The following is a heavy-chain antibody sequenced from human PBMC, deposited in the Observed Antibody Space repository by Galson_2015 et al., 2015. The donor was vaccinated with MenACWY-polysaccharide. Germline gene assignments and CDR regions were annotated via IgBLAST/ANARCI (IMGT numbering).Heavy chain of an antibody. CDR2: MNPNSGNT. D-gene: IGHD3-22*01. Sequence: SCKASGYSVSSYDINWVRQTTGQGLEWMGWMNPNSGNTGYAQKFQGRVTMTRNTSISIAYMELSSLRSEDTAVYYCARGGKYYYDSSGYLNWFDPWGQGTLVTVSS. V-gene: IGHV1-8*01. J-gene: IGHJ5*02. CDR3: ARGGKYYYDSSGYLNWFDP. CDR1: GYSVSSYD.